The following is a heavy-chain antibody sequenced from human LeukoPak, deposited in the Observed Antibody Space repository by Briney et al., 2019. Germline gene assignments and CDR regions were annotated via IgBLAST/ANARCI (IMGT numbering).Heavy chain of an antibody. CDR3: ARVERQWLVRGYFDY. V-gene: IGHV3-23*01. D-gene: IGHD6-19*01. Sequence: GGSLRLSCAASGFTFSSYAMSWVRQAPGKGLEWVSAISGSGGSTYYADSVKGRFTISRDNSKNTLYLQMNSLRAEDTAVYYCARVERQWLVRGYFDYWGQGTLVTVSS. CDR1: GFTFSSYA. CDR2: ISGSGGST. J-gene: IGHJ4*02.